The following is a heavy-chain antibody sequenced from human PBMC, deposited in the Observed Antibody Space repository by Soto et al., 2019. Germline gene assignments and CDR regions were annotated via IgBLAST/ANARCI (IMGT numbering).Heavy chain of an antibody. D-gene: IGHD6-13*01. CDR2: IYYSGST. J-gene: IGHJ4*02. CDR3: AGMAAGTIDY. V-gene: IGHV4-59*01. Sequence: PSETLYLTCTVSGGSISSYYWGWIRQPPGKGLEWIGYIYYSGSTNYNPSLKSRVTISVDTSKNQFSLKLSSVTAADTAVYYCAGMAAGTIDYWGQGTLVTVSS. CDR1: GGSISSYY.